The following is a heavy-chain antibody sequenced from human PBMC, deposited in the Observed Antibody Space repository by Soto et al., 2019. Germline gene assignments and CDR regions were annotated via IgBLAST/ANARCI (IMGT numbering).Heavy chain of an antibody. D-gene: IGHD3-3*01. V-gene: IGHV1-18*01. J-gene: IGHJ6*02. CDR3: ARDYGITIFGINYYYYYGMDV. Sequence: WASVKVSCKASGYTFTSYGISWVRQAPGQGLEWMGWISAYNGNTNYAQKLQGRVTMTTDTSTSTAYMELRSLRSDDTAVYYCARDYGITIFGINYYYYYGMDVWGQGTTVTVSS. CDR2: ISAYNGNT. CDR1: GYTFTSYG.